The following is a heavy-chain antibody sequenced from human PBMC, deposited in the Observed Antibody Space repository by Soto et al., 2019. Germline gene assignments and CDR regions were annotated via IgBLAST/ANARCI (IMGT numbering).Heavy chain of an antibody. CDR3: AKDLGPDYSRGY. J-gene: IGHJ4*02. Sequence: EVRLVESGGGLVSPGGSLRLSCVASGFAFSSYGLNWVRQAPGRGLEWISYISDSGSSIYYVDTVKGRFTASRDNAKNSVYLQMNSLRAEDTAVYYCAKDLGPDYSRGYWGQGTLVSVST. D-gene: IGHD4-4*01. CDR1: GFAFSSYG. V-gene: IGHV3-48*03. CDR2: ISDSGSSI.